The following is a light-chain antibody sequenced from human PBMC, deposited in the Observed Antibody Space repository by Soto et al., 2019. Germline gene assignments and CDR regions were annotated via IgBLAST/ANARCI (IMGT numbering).Light chain of an antibody. V-gene: IGKV3-15*01. J-gene: IGKJ1*01. CDR2: DAS. CDR1: QVFGSS. CDR3: QQYSDWPLT. Sequence: EIVLTQSPATLSLSPGERATFSCRASQVFGSSLAWYQQKPGQAPRLLIYDASTRATGIPARFSGSGSGTEFSLTISSLQSEDSAVYYCQQYSDWPLTFGQGTKVDI.